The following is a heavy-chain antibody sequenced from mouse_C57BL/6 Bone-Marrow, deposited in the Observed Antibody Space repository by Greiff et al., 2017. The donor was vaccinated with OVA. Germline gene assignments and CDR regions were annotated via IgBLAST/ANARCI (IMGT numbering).Heavy chain of an antibody. D-gene: IGHD1-1*01. Sequence: VKLQESGAELVRPGASVTLSCKASGYTFTDYEMHWVKQTPVHGLEWIGAIDPETGGTAYNQKFKGKAILTADKSSSTAYMELRSLTSEDSAVYYCTRFGIYYGSSVDYWGQGTTLTVSS. V-gene: IGHV1-15*01. J-gene: IGHJ2*01. CDR2: IDPETGGT. CDR3: TRFGIYYGSSVDY. CDR1: GYTFTDYE.